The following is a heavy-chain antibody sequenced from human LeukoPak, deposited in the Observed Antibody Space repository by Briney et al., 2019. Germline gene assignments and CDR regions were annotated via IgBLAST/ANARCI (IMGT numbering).Heavy chain of an antibody. J-gene: IGHJ3*02. CDR2: LSGSGGGT. D-gene: IGHD3-10*01. CDR1: GFTFSSYA. Sequence: QTGGSLRLSCAASGFTFSSYAMTWVRQAPGKGLEWVSSLSGSGGGTWYAGSVKGRFTISRDNSKNTLYLQMNSLGAEDTAVYYCAKDRTSYSRSGGYYLGAFDIWGHGTLVTVSS. CDR3: AKDRTSYSRSGGYYLGAFDI. V-gene: IGHV3-23*01.